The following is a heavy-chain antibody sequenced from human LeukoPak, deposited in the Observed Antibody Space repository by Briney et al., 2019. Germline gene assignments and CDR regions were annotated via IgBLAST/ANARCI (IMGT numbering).Heavy chain of an antibody. CDR3: ARHAGDIVVVPAATLYNWFDP. J-gene: IGHJ5*02. V-gene: IGHV4-39*01. CDR2: IYYSGST. Sequence: SETLSLTCTVSGGSISSSSYYWGSIRQPPGKGLEWIGSIYYSGSTYYNPSLKSRVTISVDTSKNQFSLKLSSVTAADTAVYYCARHAGDIVVVPAATLYNWFDPWGQGTLVTVSS. D-gene: IGHD2-2*01. CDR1: GGSISSSSYY.